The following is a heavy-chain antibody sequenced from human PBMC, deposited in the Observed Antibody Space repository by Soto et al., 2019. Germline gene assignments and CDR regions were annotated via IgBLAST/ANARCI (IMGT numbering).Heavy chain of an antibody. CDR1: GGSIGTYY. CDR3: ARVGSGSHGFAFDI. D-gene: IGHD1-26*01. Sequence: PSETLSLTCTVSGGSIGTYYWSWIRQPPGKGLEWIGYIYYSGSTNYNPSLKSRVTISVDTSKNQFSLKLSSVTAADTAVYYCARVGSGSHGFAFDIWGQGTMVTVSS. V-gene: IGHV4-59*01. CDR2: IYYSGST. J-gene: IGHJ3*02.